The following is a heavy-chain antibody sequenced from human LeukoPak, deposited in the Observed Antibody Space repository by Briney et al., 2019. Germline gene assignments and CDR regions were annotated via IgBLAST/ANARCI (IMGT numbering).Heavy chain of an antibody. Sequence: GGSLRLSCAASGFTFTSYSMNWVRQAPGRGLEWVSSISSSSTYIYYADSVKGRFTISRDNAKNSLYLQMNSLRAEDTAVYYCARGGPAAMGMSNFDYWGQGTLVTVSS. V-gene: IGHV3-21*01. J-gene: IGHJ4*02. CDR1: GFTFTSYS. CDR3: ARGGPAAMGMSNFDY. D-gene: IGHD2-2*01. CDR2: ISSSSTYI.